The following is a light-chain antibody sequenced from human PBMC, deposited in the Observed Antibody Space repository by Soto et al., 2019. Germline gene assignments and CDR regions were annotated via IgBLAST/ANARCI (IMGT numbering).Light chain of an antibody. CDR3: QSYDRSLSGSF. CDR2: EGS. CDR1: SSDVGSYNL. Sequence: QSALTQPASVSGSPGQSITISCTGTSSDVGSYNLVSWYQQHPGKAPKLMIYEGSKRPSGVSNRFSGSKSGNMASLTISGLQAEDEADYYCQSYDRSLSGSFFGTGTKLTVL. V-gene: IGLV2-23*01. J-gene: IGLJ1*01.